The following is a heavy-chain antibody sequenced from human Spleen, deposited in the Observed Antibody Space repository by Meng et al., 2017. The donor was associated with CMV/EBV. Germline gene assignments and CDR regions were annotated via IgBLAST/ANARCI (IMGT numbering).Heavy chain of an antibody. V-gene: IGHV3-30*14. Sequence: GESLKISCAASGFTFSTYVMNWIRQAPGKGLEWVAVISFDGSNKYYTDSVKGRFTISRDNSKNTLYLQMSSLRAEDTAVYYCARDNVDTATYGAFDIWGQGTMVTVSS. J-gene: IGHJ3*02. CDR2: ISFDGSNK. CDR3: ARDNVDTATYGAFDI. CDR1: GFTFSTYV. D-gene: IGHD5-18*01.